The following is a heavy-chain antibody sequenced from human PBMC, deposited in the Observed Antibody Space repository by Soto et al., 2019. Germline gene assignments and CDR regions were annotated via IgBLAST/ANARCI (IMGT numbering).Heavy chain of an antibody. CDR1: GVTFSSYA. CDR2: IIPIFGTA. V-gene: IGHV1-69*13. D-gene: IGHD4-17*01. J-gene: IGHJ4*02. CDR3: ASRFDYGDYFGSDY. Sequence: SVKVSCKASGVTFSSYAISWVRQAPGQGLEWMGGIIPIFGTANYAQKFQGRVTITADESTSTAYMELSSLRSEDTAVYYCASRFDYGDYFGSDYWGQGTLVTVSS.